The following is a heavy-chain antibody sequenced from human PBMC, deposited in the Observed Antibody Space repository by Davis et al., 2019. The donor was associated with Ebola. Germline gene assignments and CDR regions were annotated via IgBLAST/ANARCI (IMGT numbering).Heavy chain of an antibody. Sequence: GESLKISCAASGFTFSSYATSWVRQAPGKGLEWVSSISSGGNFIDYADSLNGRFTVSRDNAKNSLYLQLHSLRAEDTAIYYCARDFYQAVGSSGFDAWGQGTLVTVSS. D-gene: IGHD2/OR15-2a*01. CDR3: ARDFYQAVGSSGFDA. CDR1: GFTFSSYA. CDR2: ISSGGNFI. J-gene: IGHJ4*01. V-gene: IGHV3-21*01.